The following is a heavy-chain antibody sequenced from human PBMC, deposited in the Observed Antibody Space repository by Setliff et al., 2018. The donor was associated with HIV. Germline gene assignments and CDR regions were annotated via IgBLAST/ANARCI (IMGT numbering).Heavy chain of an antibody. J-gene: IGHJ3*01. Sequence: PSETLSLTCSVSGGSISSGSHYWGWIRQAPGKGLEWIGNIYYSGTTFYNPSLKSRVSISVDTSRNEFSLKLTSVTAADTAVYYCARHICGTTACYAVDVWGPGTMVTVSS. D-gene: IGHD2-2*01. CDR2: IYYSGTT. CDR3: ARHICGTTACYAVDV. V-gene: IGHV4-39*01. CDR1: GGSISSGSHY.